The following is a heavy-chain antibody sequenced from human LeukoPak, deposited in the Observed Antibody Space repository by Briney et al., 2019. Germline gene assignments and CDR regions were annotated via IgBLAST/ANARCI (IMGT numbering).Heavy chain of an antibody. CDR2: IYYSGST. D-gene: IGHD3-10*01. J-gene: IGHJ4*02. CDR3: ARLEEFYGSGMFDY. V-gene: IGHV4-59*05. Sequence: SETLSLTCTVSGGSISGYYWSWIRQPPGKGLEWIGSIYYSGSTYYNPSLKSRVTISVDTSKNQFSLKLSSVTSADTAVYYCARLEEFYGSGMFDYWGQGTLVTVSS. CDR1: GGSISGYY.